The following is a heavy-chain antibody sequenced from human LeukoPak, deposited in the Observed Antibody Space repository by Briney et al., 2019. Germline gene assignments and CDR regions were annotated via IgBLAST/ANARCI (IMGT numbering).Heavy chain of an antibody. CDR3: ARSIEMATMGSPLIDY. CDR1: GGTFSSYA. Sequence: GASVKVSCKASGGTFSSYAISLVRQAPGQGLEWMGRIIPIFGTANYAQKFQGRVTITTDESTSTAYMELSSLRSEDTAVYYCARSIEMATMGSPLIDYWGQGTLVTVSS. V-gene: IGHV1-69*05. J-gene: IGHJ4*02. D-gene: IGHD5-24*01. CDR2: IIPIFGTA.